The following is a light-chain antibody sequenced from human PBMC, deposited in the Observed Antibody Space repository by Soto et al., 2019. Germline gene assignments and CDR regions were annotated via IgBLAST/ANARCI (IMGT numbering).Light chain of an antibody. CDR1: QTISNL. Sequence: DMEMTQSPSSLSASVGDRVTITCRPSQTISNLINWYQQKPGKAPNLLIYAASSLQPGVPSRFSGSASGTDFTLTSSSLQPEDFATYYCQQSYSTRYTFGQGTKLEIK. V-gene: IGKV1-39*01. CDR3: QQSYSTRYT. J-gene: IGKJ2*01. CDR2: AAS.